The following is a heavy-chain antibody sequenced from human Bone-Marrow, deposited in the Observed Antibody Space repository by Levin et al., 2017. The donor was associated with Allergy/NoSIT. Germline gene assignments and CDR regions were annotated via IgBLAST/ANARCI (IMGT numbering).Heavy chain of an antibody. CDR1: GFIFSDYY. CDR3: ARGSDHYYDSSGYFQS. D-gene: IGHD6-19*01. Sequence: SGGSLRLSCTASGFIFSDYYMSWIRQAPGSGLQWISYISSSSHTIYYADSVKGRFTVSRDNAGNSLYMEMNNLRGEDTAVYYCARGSDHYYDSSGYFQSWGQGTLVTVSS. V-gene: IGHV3-11*01. J-gene: IGHJ5*02. CDR2: ISSSSHTI.